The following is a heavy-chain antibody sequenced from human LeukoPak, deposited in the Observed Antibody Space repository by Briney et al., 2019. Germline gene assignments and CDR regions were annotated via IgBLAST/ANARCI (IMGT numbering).Heavy chain of an antibody. CDR3: AKSYGDYVLTYFDY. D-gene: IGHD4-17*01. V-gene: IGHV3-23*01. CDR2: ISGSGGST. Sequence: GGTLRLSCAASGFAFSSYGMSWVRQAPGKGLEWVSVISGSGGSTYYADSVKGRFTISRDNSKNTLDLQMNSLRAEDTAVYYCAKSYGDYVLTYFDYWGQGTLVTVSS. CDR1: GFAFSSYG. J-gene: IGHJ4*02.